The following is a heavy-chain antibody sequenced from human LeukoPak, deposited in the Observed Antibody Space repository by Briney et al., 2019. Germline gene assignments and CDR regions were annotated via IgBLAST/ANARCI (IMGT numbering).Heavy chain of an antibody. Sequence: SETLSLTCAVYGGSFSGYYWSWIRQPPGKGLEWIGEINHSGSTNYNPSLKSRVTISVDTSKNQFSLKLSSVTAADMAVYYCARGLSLGYSNYWAWGQGTLVTVSS. V-gene: IGHV4-34*01. CDR1: GGSFSGYY. CDR3: ARGLSLGYSNYWA. D-gene: IGHD4-11*01. J-gene: IGHJ5*02. CDR2: INHSGST.